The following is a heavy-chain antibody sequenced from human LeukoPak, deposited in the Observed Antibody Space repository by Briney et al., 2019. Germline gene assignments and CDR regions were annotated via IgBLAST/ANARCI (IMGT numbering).Heavy chain of an antibody. V-gene: IGHV1-8*01. CDR2: MNPNSGNT. CDR1: GYTFSSYD. Sequence: GASVKVSCKASGYTFSSYDLNWGRQATGQGVEWMGWMNPNSGNTGYAQKFQGRLNMTRNTSIDTAYMELSSLRSDDTAVYYCARRVGSGWPVQHWGQGTLVTVSS. D-gene: IGHD6-19*01. CDR3: ARRVGSGWPVQH. J-gene: IGHJ1*01.